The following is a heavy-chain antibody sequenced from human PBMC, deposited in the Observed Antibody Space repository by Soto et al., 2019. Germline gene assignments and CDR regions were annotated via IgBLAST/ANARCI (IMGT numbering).Heavy chain of an antibody. D-gene: IGHD5-12*01. CDR2: ISASGDRT. Sequence: EVQLLVSGGGSVQPGGSLRLSCEVSGFTLTNYAMSWVRQAPGKGLEWVSQISASGDRTYYADSVKSRFTISKDTSTNTLFLQMNILRGEDSAVYYCEGSWTWGQGTMVTVSS. CDR1: GFTLTNYA. CDR3: EGSWT. J-gene: IGHJ3*01. V-gene: IGHV3-23*01.